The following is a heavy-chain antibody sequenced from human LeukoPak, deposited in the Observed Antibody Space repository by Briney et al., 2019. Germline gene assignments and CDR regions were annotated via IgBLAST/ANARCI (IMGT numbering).Heavy chain of an antibody. CDR1: GYTLTELS. D-gene: IGHD3-9*01. Sequence: GASVKVSCKVSGYTLTELSMHWVRQAPGKGLEWMGGFDPEDGETIYAQKFQGRVTMTEDTSTDTAYMGLSSLRSEDTAVYYCATAGALKPLAGYSNWFDPWAREPWSPSPQ. J-gene: IGHJ5*02. CDR3: ATAGALKPLAGYSNWFDP. CDR2: FDPEDGET. V-gene: IGHV1-24*01.